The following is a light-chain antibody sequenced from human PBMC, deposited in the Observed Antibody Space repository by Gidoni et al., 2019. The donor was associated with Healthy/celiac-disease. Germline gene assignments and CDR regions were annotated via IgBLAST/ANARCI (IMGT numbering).Light chain of an antibody. J-gene: IGKJ3*01. CDR3: QQSYSTPLST. CDR1: QSISSY. V-gene: IGKV1-39*01. CDR2: AAS. Sequence: DPVSITCRASQSISSYLNWYQQKPGKAPKLLIYAASSLQSGVPSRFSCSGSGTDFTLTISSLQPEDFATYYCQQSYSTPLSTFXPXTKVDIK.